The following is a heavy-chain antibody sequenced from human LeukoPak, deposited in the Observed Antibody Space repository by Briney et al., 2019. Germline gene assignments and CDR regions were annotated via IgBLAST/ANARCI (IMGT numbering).Heavy chain of an antibody. CDR2: INHSVTT. D-gene: IGHD3-10*01. CDR1: GGSFSGYY. Sequence: SETLSLTCIVYGGSFSGYYWSWIRQAPGKGLEWIGEINHSVTTNYNPSLKSRVPISVDTSKNQFSLKLSSVTAADTAVFYCARGGSYPTRNDYWGQGTLVTVSS. V-gene: IGHV4-34*01. J-gene: IGHJ4*02. CDR3: ARGGSYPTRNDY.